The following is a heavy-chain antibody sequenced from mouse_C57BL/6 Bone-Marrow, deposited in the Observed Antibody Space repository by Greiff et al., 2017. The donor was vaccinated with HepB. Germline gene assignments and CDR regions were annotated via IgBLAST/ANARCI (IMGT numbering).Heavy chain of an antibody. J-gene: IGHJ2*01. CDR2: IYPRSGNT. CDR3: VRAPILYYFDY. Sequence: VQLQESGAELARPGASVKLSCKASGYTFTSYGISWVKQRTGQGLEWIGEIYPRSGNTYYNKKFKGKATLTADKSSSTAYMELRSLTSEDSAVYFCVRAPILYYFDYWGQGTTLTVSS. V-gene: IGHV1-81*01. CDR1: GYTFTSYG.